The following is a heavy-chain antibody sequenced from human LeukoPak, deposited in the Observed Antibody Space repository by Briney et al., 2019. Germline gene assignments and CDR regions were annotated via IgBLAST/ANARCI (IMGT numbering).Heavy chain of an antibody. D-gene: IGHD1-20*01. V-gene: IGHV3-23*01. CDR2: ISGSGGST. CDR1: GFTFSSYA. J-gene: IGHJ6*02. Sequence: GSLRLSCAASGFTFSSYAMSWVRQAPGKGLEWVSAISGSGGSTYYADSVKGRFTISRDNSKNTLYLQMNCLTAEDTAVYYCAKYNWNDGDYYGMDVWGQGTTVTVSS. CDR3: AKYNWNDGDYYGMDV.